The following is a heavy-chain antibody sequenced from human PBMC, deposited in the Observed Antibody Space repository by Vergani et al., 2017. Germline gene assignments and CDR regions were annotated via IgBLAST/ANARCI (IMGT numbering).Heavy chain of an antibody. CDR3: ARVNTETNGHLYYYYYMDV. CDR2: IDHTGRP. D-gene: IGHD4-11*01. Sequence: QVQLQQWGGGLLKPSETLSLTCVVNGGSFTSYHWTWIRQSPGEGLGWVGDIDHTGRPDYNPSLKSLLTMSVDKSRNQFSLTLNSVTATDTAIYFCARVNTETNGHLYYYYYMDVWAQGTAVTVS. V-gene: IGHV4-34*01. J-gene: IGHJ6*03. CDR1: GGSFTSYH.